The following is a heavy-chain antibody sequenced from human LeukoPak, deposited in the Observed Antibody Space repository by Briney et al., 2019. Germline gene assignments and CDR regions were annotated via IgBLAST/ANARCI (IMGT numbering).Heavy chain of an antibody. J-gene: IGHJ4*02. CDR1: GFTFSRYG. V-gene: IGHV3-30*02. CDR2: IRYDGSNK. CDR3: AKDLYSSSLFDY. D-gene: IGHD6-19*01. Sequence: GGSLGLCCAASGFTFSRYGMHWVRQAPGKGLEWVAFIRYDGSNKYYADSVKGRFTISRDNSKNTLYLQMNSLRAEDTAVYYCAKDLYSSSLFDYWGQGTLVNVSS.